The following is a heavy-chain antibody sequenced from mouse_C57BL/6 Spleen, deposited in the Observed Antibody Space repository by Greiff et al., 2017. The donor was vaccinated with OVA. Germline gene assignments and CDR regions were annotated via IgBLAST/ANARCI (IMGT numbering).Heavy chain of an antibody. V-gene: IGHV1-7*01. CDR2: INPSSGYT. J-gene: IGHJ3*01. CDR1: GYTFTSYW. D-gene: IGHD2-5*01. Sequence: QVQLQQSGAELAKPGASVKLSCKASGYTFTSYWMHWVNQRPGQGLEWIGYINPSSGYTKYNQKFKDTATLTADKSSSTAYMQLSSLTYEDSAVYYCARDYYSNSAWFAYWGQGTLVTVSA. CDR3: ARDYYSNSAWFAY.